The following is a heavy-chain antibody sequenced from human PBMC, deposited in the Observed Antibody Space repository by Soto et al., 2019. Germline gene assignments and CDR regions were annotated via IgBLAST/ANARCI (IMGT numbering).Heavy chain of an antibody. Sequence: SSETLSLTCAVYGGSFSGYYWTWIRQPPGKGLEWIGEINHSGSTNYNPSLKSRVTISVDTSKNQFSLKLSSLTAADTAVYYCARQPAGNWFDPWGQGTLVTVSS. CDR3: ARQPAGNWFDP. CDR2: INHSGST. V-gene: IGHV4-34*01. J-gene: IGHJ5*02. D-gene: IGHD6-19*01. CDR1: GGSFSGYY.